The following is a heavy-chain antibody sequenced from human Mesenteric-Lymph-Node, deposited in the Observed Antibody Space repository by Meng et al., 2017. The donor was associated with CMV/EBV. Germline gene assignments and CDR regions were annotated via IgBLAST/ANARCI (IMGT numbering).Heavy chain of an antibody. J-gene: IGHJ4*02. D-gene: IGHD3-3*01. CDR2: IIPIFGTA. Sequence: SVKVSCKASGGTFSSYAISWVRQAPGQGLEWMGGIIPIFGTANYAQKFQGRVTITTDESTSTAYMELSSLRAEDTAVYYCARDPDRGDFGVVDWGQGTLVTVSS. CDR3: ARDPDRGDFGVVD. CDR1: GGTFSSYA. V-gene: IGHV1-69*05.